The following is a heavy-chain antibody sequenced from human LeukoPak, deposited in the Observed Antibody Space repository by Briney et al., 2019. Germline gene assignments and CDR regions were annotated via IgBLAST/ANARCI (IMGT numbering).Heavy chain of an antibody. D-gene: IGHD3-10*01. CDR1: GFTFSSVA. V-gene: IGHV3-48*01. CDR2: ISISGTI. Sequence: PGGSLRLSCAASGFTFSSVAINWGPQAQGKGRGWVSYISISGTIYYADSVKGRFTISRDNAKNSLYLQMNSLRAEDTAVYYCARRLAVTMVRGVIINPTNWFDPWGQGTLVTVSS. CDR3: ARRLAVTMVRGVIINPTNWFDP. J-gene: IGHJ5*02.